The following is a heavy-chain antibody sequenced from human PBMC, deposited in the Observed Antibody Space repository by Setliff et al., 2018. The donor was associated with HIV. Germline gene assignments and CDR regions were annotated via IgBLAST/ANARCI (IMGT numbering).Heavy chain of an antibody. D-gene: IGHD5-18*01. J-gene: IGHJ6*03. CDR3: ARGSRGYSYTYYYYYMDV. Sequence: PSETLSLTCTVSGGSISSSSYYWSWIRQPPGKGLEWIGYTYYSGSTNYNPSLKSRVTISVDTSKNQFSLKLSSVTAADTAVYYCARGSRGYSYTYYYYYMDVWGKGTTVTVSS. V-gene: IGHV4-61*01. CDR2: TYYSGST. CDR1: GGSISSSSYY.